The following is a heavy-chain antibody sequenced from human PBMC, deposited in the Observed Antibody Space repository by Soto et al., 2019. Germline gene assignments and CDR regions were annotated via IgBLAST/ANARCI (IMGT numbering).Heavy chain of an antibody. J-gene: IGHJ5*02. CDR3: ARAYYYGSGSYQPHNWFDP. CDR1: GYTFTSYG. V-gene: IGHV1-18*01. CDR2: ISAYNGNT. D-gene: IGHD3-10*01. Sequence: QVQLVQSGAEVKKPGASVKVSCKASGYTFTSYGISWVRQAPGQGLEWMGWISAYNGNTNYAQKLQGRVTMTTDTATSTAYMELRSLRSDETAVYYCARAYYYGSGSYQPHNWFDPWGQGTLVTVSS.